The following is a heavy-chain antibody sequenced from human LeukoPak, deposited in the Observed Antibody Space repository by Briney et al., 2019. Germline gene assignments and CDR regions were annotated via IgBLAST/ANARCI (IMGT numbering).Heavy chain of an antibody. V-gene: IGHV3-23*01. D-gene: IGHD6-13*01. CDR1: GFTFSSYA. Sequence: GGSLRLSCAASGFTFSSYAMSWVRQAPGKGLEWVSAISGSGGSTYYADSVKGRFTISRDNSKNTLYLQMNSLRAEDTAVYYCAKDWPPRGRGIAAAGSAAFDIWGQGTMVTVSS. J-gene: IGHJ3*02. CDR3: AKDWPPRGRGIAAAGSAAFDI. CDR2: ISGSGGST.